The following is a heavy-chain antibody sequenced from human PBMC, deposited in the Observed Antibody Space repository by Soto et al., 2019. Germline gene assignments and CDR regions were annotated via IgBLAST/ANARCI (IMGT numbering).Heavy chain of an antibody. Sequence: QVHLVESGGGLVKPGGSLRLSCAASGFTCSAYYMSWIRQSPGKGLEWLSFISNSGDSVYYADSVKGRFTTSRDNAKNSLYLQISSPTAEDTAVYYCARGCSYGWGFDYWGQGTLVTVSS. J-gene: IGHJ4*02. CDR3: ARGCSYGWGFDY. V-gene: IGHV3-11*01. CDR2: ISNSGDSV. D-gene: IGHD3-16*01. CDR1: GFTCSAYY.